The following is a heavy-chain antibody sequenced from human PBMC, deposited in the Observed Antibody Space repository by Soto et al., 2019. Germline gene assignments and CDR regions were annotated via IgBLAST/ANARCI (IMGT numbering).Heavy chain of an antibody. J-gene: IGHJ6*03. CDR2: ISNNGAHT. Sequence: EAQLVESGGGLVQPGGSLRLSCAASGFTFSNYEMHWVRQAPGKGLEYVSGISNNGAHTDYAKSVKGRFTISRDNSEKHLYLQMGRLGAEDLGLYFWARRGYGSRWPNVHMGGWGKGATVTLPS. D-gene: IGHD6-13*01. V-gene: IGHV3-64*01. CDR3: ARRGYGSRWPNVHMGG. CDR1: GFTFSNYE.